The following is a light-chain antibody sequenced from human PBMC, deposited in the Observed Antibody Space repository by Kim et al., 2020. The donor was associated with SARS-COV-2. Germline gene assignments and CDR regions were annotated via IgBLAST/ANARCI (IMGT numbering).Light chain of an antibody. CDR2: QNN. CDR1: KLGDKY. J-gene: IGLJ2*01. Sequence: SYELTQPPSVSVSPGQTASIACSGDKLGDKYASWYQQKPGQSPVLVIFQNNRRPSGIPERFSGPKSGNTATLTISGTQAMDEADYYCQAWDSSTVIFGGGTQLTVL. CDR3: QAWDSSTVI. V-gene: IGLV3-1*01.